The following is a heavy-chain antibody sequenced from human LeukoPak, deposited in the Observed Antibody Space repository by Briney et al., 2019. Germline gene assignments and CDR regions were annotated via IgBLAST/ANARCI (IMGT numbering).Heavy chain of an antibody. J-gene: IGHJ4*02. CDR1: RFTFRSYG. Sequence: GRSLRLSCAASRFTFRSYGMHWVRQAPGKGLEWVAVIWYDGSEIYYADSVKGRFTVSRDNSNNMLYLQMDSLRAEDTAVYYCATYNSGTIDHWGQGALVTVSS. V-gene: IGHV3-33*03. D-gene: IGHD1-1*01. CDR2: IWYDGSEI. CDR3: ATYNSGTIDH.